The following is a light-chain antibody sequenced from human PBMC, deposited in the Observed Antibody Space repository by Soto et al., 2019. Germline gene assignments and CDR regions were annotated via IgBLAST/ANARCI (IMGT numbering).Light chain of an antibody. J-gene: IGKJ2*01. CDR1: QGISTL. Sequence: EIQMTQSPSYLSESVGDKVTITCRASQGISTLLGWFQHEPGKAPKRLIYAASSLQGGVPSRFSGSGSGTEFTLTITGLQPEDFADYYCLQHHTYPYTFGQGTRLEIK. CDR2: AAS. CDR3: LQHHTYPYT. V-gene: IGKV1-17*01.